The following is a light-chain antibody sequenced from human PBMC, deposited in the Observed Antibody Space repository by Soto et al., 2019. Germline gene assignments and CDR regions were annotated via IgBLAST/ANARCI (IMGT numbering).Light chain of an antibody. CDR1: SSDVGGKNL. Sequence: QSALTQPASVSGSPGQSITISCAGTSSDVGGKNLVSWYQQHPGKAPKLMIHDVTNRPSEVSSRFSGSKSSNTASLTISGLQAEDEADYYCLSYTTSTTYVFGTGTKLTVL. V-gene: IGLV2-14*01. CDR3: LSYTTSTTYV. J-gene: IGLJ1*01. CDR2: DVT.